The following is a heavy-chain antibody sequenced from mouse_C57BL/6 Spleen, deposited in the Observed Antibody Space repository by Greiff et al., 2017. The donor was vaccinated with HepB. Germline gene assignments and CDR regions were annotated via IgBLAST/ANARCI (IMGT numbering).Heavy chain of an antibody. J-gene: IGHJ2*01. D-gene: IGHD1-1*01. Sequence: QVQLQQPGAELVRPGTSVKLSCKASGYTFTSYWMHWVKQRPGQGLEWIGVIDPSDSYTNYNQKFKCKATLTVDTSSSTAYMQLSSLTSEDSAVYYCARFGTVVATGDYFDYWGQGTTLTVSS. V-gene: IGHV1-59*01. CDR2: IDPSDSYT. CDR3: ARFGTVVATGDYFDY. CDR1: GYTFTSYW.